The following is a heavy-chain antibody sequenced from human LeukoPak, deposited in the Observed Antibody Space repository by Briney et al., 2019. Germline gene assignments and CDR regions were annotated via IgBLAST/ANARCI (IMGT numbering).Heavy chain of an antibody. CDR1: GFTFSSYA. CDR2: ISYDGSNK. Sequence: GRSLRLSCAASGFTFSSYAMHWVRQAPGKGLEWVAVISYDGSNKYYADSVKGRFTISRDISKNTLYLQMNSLRAEDTAVYYCARGPWQLVPFDYWGQGTLVTVSS. CDR3: ARGPWQLVPFDY. D-gene: IGHD6-6*01. J-gene: IGHJ4*02. V-gene: IGHV3-30-3*01.